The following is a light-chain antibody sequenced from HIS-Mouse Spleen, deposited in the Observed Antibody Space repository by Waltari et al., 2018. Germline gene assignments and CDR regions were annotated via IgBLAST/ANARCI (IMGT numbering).Light chain of an antibody. CDR3: CSYAGSSTVV. Sequence: QSALTQPASVSGSPGQSITLSCTGTSSDVGSYNLVSWYQQHPGKAPKPIIYEGSKRPSGVSNRFSGSKSGNTASLTISGLQAEDEADYYCCSYAGSSTVVFGGGTKLTVL. CDR1: SSDVGSYNL. J-gene: IGLJ2*01. V-gene: IGLV2-23*01. CDR2: EGS.